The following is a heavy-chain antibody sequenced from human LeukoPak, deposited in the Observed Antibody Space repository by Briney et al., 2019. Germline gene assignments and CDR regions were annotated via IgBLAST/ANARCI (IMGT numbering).Heavy chain of an antibody. CDR1: GGSISSYY. D-gene: IGHD6-13*01. J-gene: IGHJ6*03. CDR2: IYYSGST. CDR3: ARLAAGGYYYMDV. V-gene: IGHV4-59*01. Sequence: SETLSLTCTVSGGSISSYYWSWIRQPPGKGLEWIGYIYYSGSTNYNPSLKSRVTISVDTSKNQFSLKLSSVTAADTAVYYCARLAAGGYYYMDVWDKGTTVTVSS.